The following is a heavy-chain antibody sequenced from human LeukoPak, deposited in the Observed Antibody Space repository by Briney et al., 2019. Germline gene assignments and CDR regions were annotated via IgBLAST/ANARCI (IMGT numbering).Heavy chain of an antibody. J-gene: IGHJ4*02. CDR1: GFTFSSYS. Sequence: GGSLRLSCAASGFTFSSYSMNWVRQAPGKGLEGVSYISSSSSTIYYADSVKGRFTISRDNAKNSLYLQMNSLRAEDTAVYYCARGGGIAAIYYFDYWGQGTLVTVSS. V-gene: IGHV3-48*01. D-gene: IGHD6-25*01. CDR2: ISSSSSTI. CDR3: ARGGGIAAIYYFDY.